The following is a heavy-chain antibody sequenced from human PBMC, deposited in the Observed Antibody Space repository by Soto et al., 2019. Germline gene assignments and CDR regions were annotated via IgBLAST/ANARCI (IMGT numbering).Heavy chain of an antibody. V-gene: IGHV1-69*13. CDR1: GGTFSNYA. J-gene: IGHJ5*02. D-gene: IGHD5-18*01. Sequence: ASVKVSCRASGGTFSNYAISWVRQAPGQGLEWMGGIIPIFGTSNYAQKFQGRVTITADESTSTAYMELSSLRSEDTAVYYCARVGSRIQQIHWFDPWGQGTLVTVSS. CDR2: IIPIFGTS. CDR3: ARVGSRIQQIHWFDP.